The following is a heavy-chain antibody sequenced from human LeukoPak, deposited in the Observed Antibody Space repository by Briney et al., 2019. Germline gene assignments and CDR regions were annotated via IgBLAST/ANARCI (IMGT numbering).Heavy chain of an antibody. CDR1: GGSISSYY. Sequence: ETLSLTCTVSGGSISSYYWSWIRQPPGKGLEWIGYIYYSGSTNYNPSLKSRVTISVDTSKNQFSLKLSSVTAADTAVYYCAKDRGHYSDSSGYYHNWFDPWGQGTLVTVSS. D-gene: IGHD3-22*01. CDR2: IYYSGST. CDR3: AKDRGHYSDSSGYYHNWFDP. J-gene: IGHJ5*02. V-gene: IGHV4-59*01.